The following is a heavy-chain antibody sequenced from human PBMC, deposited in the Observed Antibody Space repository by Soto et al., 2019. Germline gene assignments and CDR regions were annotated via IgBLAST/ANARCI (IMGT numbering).Heavy chain of an antibody. Sequence: PSETLSLTCTVSGGSISSYYWSWIRQPPGKGLEWSGYIYYSGSTNYNPSLKSRVTISVDTSKNQFSLKLSSLTAAVTAVYYCASGEYLYYVDYWGQGTLVTVSS. CDR1: GGSISSYY. V-gene: IGHV4-59*01. CDR3: ASGEYLYYVDY. J-gene: IGHJ4*02. CDR2: IYYSGST. D-gene: IGHD4-17*01.